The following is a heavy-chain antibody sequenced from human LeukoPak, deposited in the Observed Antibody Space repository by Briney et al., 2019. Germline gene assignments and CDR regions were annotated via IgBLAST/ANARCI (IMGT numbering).Heavy chain of an antibody. V-gene: IGHV1-18*01. CDR3: ATDRVVVAATPLYYYGMDV. CDR1: GYTFTSYG. D-gene: IGHD2-15*01. J-gene: IGHJ6*02. Sequence: ASVKVSCKASGYTFTSYGISWVRQAPGQGLEWMGWISAYNGNTNYAQKLQGRVTMTEDTSTDTAYMELSSLRSEDTAVYYCATDRVVVAATPLYYYGMDVWGQGTTVTVSS. CDR2: ISAYNGNT.